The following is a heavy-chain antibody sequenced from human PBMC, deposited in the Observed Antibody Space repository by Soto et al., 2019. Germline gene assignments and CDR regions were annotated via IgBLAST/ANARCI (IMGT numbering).Heavy chain of an antibody. V-gene: IGHV1-69*13. CDR3: ARVPKNQYDFWSGYSYYFDY. D-gene: IGHD3-3*01. J-gene: IGHJ4*02. Sequence: SVKVSCKASGGTFSSYAISWVRQAPGQGLEWMGGIIPIFGTANYAQKFQGRVTITADESTSTAYMELSSLRSEDTAVYYCARVPKNQYDFWSGYSYYFDYWGQGTLVTVSS. CDR1: GGTFSSYA. CDR2: IIPIFGTA.